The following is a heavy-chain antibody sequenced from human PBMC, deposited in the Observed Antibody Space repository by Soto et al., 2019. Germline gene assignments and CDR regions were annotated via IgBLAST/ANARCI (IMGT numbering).Heavy chain of an antibody. D-gene: IGHD3-10*01. V-gene: IGHV3-7*01. CDR3: AGSVVRGVIIP. J-gene: IGHJ5*02. CDR2: IKQDGSEK. CDR1: GFTFSSYW. Sequence: EVQLVESGGGLVQPGGSLRLSCAASGFTFSSYWMSWVRQAPGKGLEWVANIKQDGSEKYYVDSVKGRFTISRDNAKNSVYLQMNSLRAEDTAVYYCAGSVVRGVIIPWGQGTLVTVSS.